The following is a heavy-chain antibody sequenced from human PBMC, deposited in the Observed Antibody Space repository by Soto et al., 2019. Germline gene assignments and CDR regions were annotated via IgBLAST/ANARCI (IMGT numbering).Heavy chain of an antibody. CDR2: ISSNSITI. J-gene: IGHJ4*02. CDR1: GFTFSSYS. D-gene: IGHD3-10*01. Sequence: PVGSLRLSCAASGFTFSSYSMNWVRQAPGKGLEWVSYISSNSITIYYADSVKGRFTISRDNAKNPLYLQMNSLRDEDTAVYYCARDRSSGYWGQGTLVTVSS. V-gene: IGHV3-48*02. CDR3: ARDRSSGY.